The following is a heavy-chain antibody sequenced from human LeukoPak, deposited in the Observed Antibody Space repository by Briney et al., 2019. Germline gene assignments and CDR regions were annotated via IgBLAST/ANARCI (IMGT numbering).Heavy chain of an antibody. CDR1: GLTVSSNY. V-gene: IGHV3-53*01. CDR3: ARDQRMSSSSYYYYYYMDV. CDR2: MYSGGST. J-gene: IGHJ6*03. Sequence: GGSLRLSCAASGLTVSSNYMSWVRQAPGKGLEWLSVMYSGGSTYYADSVEGRFTISRDKSKNTLYLQMNSLRAEDTAVYYCARDQRMSSSSYYYYYYMDVWGKGTTITVSS. D-gene: IGHD6-6*01.